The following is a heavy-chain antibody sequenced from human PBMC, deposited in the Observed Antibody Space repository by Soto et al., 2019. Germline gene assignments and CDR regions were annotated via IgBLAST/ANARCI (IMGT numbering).Heavy chain of an antibody. CDR2: IYYSGST. CDR1: GGSISSYY. V-gene: IGHV4-59*01. D-gene: IGHD3-22*01. Sequence: QVQLQESGPGLVKPSETLSLTCTVSGGSISSYYWSWIRQPPGKGLEWIGYIYYSGSTNYNPSLKSRVTISVDTSKNQCSLKLSSVTAADTAVYYCAREPGNYYDSSGYYDYWGQGTLVTVSS. CDR3: AREPGNYYDSSGYYDY. J-gene: IGHJ4*02.